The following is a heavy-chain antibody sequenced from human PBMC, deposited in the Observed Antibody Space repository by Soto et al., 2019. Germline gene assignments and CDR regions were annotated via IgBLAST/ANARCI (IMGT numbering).Heavy chain of an antibody. V-gene: IGHV3-48*03. Sequence: EVQLVESGGGLVQPGESLRLSCTASGFTFSSYEMYWVRQAPGKGLEWVSHISRSGDIIYYADSVKGRFTISRDNAKNSLHLQMNSLRAEDTAVYYCAGDKGELRYDYHGMDVWGQGTTVTVSS. CDR1: GFTFSSYE. J-gene: IGHJ6*02. D-gene: IGHD1-7*01. CDR3: AGDKGELRYDYHGMDV. CDR2: ISRSGDII.